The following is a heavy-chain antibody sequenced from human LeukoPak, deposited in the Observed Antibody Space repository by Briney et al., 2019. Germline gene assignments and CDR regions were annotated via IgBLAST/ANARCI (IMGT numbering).Heavy chain of an antibody. CDR3: AKSSGDYFFDY. CDR2: MNPNSGNA. V-gene: IGHV1-8*01. CDR1: GYTFNNHD. J-gene: IGHJ4*02. D-gene: IGHD3-10*01. Sequence: ASVKVSCKASGYTFNNHDINWVRQATGQGLQWVGRMNPNSGNAAYAQNLQGRVTMTWDSSTSTAYLEVAALRPDDTAVYYCAKSSGDYFFDYWGQGTLVTVSS.